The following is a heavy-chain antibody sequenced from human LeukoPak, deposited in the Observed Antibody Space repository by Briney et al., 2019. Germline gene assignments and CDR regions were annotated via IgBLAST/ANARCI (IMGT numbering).Heavy chain of an antibody. CDR1: GFTLSSYS. CDR2: ISSSSSYI. V-gene: IGHV3-21*01. Sequence: GGSLRLSCAASGFTLSSYSMNWVRQAPGKGLEWVSCISSSSSYIYYANSVKGRFTISRDNAKNSLYLQMNSLRAEDTAVYYCARDYENLTGSKTRFHYWGQGTLVTVSS. J-gene: IGHJ4*02. CDR3: ARDYENLTGSKTRFHY. D-gene: IGHD3-9*01.